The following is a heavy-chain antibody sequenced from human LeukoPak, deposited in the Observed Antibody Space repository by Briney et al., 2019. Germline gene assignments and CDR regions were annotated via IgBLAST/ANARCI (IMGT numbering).Heavy chain of an antibody. V-gene: IGHV4-59*08. Sequence: SETLSLTCTVSGGSISSYYWSWIRQPPGKGLEWIGYIYYSGSTSYNPSLKSRVSVSVDTSKNQFSLKVTSVTAADSAVYYCARHYDSSAYWYYFDSWGQGTLVTVSS. CDR3: ARHYDSSAYWYYFDS. CDR2: IYYSGST. J-gene: IGHJ4*02. CDR1: GGSISSYY. D-gene: IGHD3-22*01.